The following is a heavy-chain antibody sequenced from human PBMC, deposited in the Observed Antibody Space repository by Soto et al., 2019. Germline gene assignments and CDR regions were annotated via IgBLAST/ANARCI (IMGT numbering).Heavy chain of an antibody. CDR3: ARDSGNWFDP. D-gene: IGHD2-8*02. CDR1: GGSISSYY. J-gene: IGHJ5*02. V-gene: IGHV4-59*01. CDR2: IYYSGST. Sequence: SETLSLTCTVSGGSISSYYWSWIRQPPGKGLEWIGYIYYSGSTNYNPSLKSRVTISVDTSKNQFSLKLSSVTAADTAVYYCARDSGNWFDPWGQGTLVTVSS.